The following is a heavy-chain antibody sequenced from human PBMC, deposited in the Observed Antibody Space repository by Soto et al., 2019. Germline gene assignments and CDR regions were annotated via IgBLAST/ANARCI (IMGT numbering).Heavy chain of an antibody. CDR3: VKDAPQPFSD. CDR1: XFXFSNYG. D-gene: IGHD3-3*02. J-gene: IGHJ4*02. V-gene: IGHV3-23*01. Sequence: EVXLXXSGGGLVQPGXXLRXSCAXSXFXFSNYGMSXVRQAPGKVVAGVSAISGTAHASYYAASVKGRFTISRDXSXTXXXLHMNRLRVEDTAGYFCVKDAPQPFSDWGQGTLVTVSS. CDR2: ISGTAHAS.